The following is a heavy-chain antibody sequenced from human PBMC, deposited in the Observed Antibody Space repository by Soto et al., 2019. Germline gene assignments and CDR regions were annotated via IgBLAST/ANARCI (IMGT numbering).Heavy chain of an antibody. V-gene: IGHV4-39*01. Sequence: PSETLSLTCTVSDDSITSGAYYWGWIRQPPGKGLEWIGSIYYSGSTYYNPSLKSRVTISVDTSKNQFSLKLSSVTAADTAVYYCARCGLYGEPDYWGQGTLVTVSS. D-gene: IGHD4-17*01. CDR3: ARCGLYGEPDY. CDR2: IYYSGST. CDR1: DDSITSGAYY. J-gene: IGHJ4*02.